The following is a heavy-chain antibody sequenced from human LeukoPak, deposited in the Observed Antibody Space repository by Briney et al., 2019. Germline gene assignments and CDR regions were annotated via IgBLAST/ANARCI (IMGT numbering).Heavy chain of an antibody. D-gene: IGHD6-13*01. V-gene: IGHV3-21*01. CDR1: GFTFSSYG. Sequence: PGGSLRLSCAASGFTFSSYGMNWVRQAPGKGLEWVSCISSSSGSYIYYADSVKGRFTISRDNAKNSLYLQMNSLRAEDTAVYYCARDRSSSRDLDYWGQGTLVTVSS. CDR2: ISSSSGSYI. J-gene: IGHJ4*02. CDR3: ARDRSSSRDLDY.